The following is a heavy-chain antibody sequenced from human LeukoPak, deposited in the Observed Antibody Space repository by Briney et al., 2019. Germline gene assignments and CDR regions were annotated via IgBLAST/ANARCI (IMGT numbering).Heavy chain of an antibody. CDR2: IYYSGST. V-gene: IGHV4-39*07. CDR1: GGSISSSSYY. J-gene: IGHJ3*02. Sequence: SETLSLTCTVSGGSISSSSYYWGWIRQPPWKGLEWIGSIYYSGSTYYNPSLKSRVTISVDTSKNQFSLKLSSVTAADTAVYYCARVSGITMIVVVQSDGFDIWGQGTMVSVSS. CDR3: ARVSGITMIVVVQSDGFDI. D-gene: IGHD3-22*01.